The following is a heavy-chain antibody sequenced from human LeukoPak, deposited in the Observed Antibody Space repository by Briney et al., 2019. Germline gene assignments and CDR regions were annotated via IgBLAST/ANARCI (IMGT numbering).Heavy chain of an antibody. Sequence: GASVKVSCKASGYTFTSYYMHWVRQAPGQGLEWMGIINPSGGSTSYAQKFQGRVTMTRDTSISTAYMELSRLRSDDTAVYYCARDREYCSGGSCYEEGDYWGQGTLVTVSS. CDR2: INPSGGST. J-gene: IGHJ4*02. V-gene: IGHV1-46*01. CDR1: GYTFTSYY. CDR3: ARDREYCSGGSCYEEGDY. D-gene: IGHD2-15*01.